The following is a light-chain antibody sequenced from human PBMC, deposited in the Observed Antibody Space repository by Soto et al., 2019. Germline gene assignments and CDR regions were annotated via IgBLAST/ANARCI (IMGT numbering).Light chain of an antibody. Sequence: VLTQPASVSGSPGQSITISCTGTSSDVGSYDLVSWYQQHPGKAPQLIICEGNKRPSGVSNRFSGSKSGNTASLTISGLQAEDEADYYCCSFADHYNYVFGTGTKVTVL. V-gene: IGLV2-23*01. CDR1: SSDVGSYDL. CDR2: EGN. J-gene: IGLJ1*01. CDR3: CSFADHYNYV.